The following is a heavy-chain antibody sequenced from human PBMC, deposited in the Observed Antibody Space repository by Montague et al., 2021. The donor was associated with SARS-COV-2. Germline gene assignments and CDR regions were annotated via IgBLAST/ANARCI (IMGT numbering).Heavy chain of an antibody. Sequence: SETLSLTCAVYGGSFSGYYWNWIRQPPGKGLEWIGEINHSGSTNYSPSLKSRVTISADTSKNQFSLKLSSVTAADTAVYYCVVVPLGPRGRGFDYWGQGTLVTVSS. CDR3: VVVPLGPRGRGFDY. D-gene: IGHD2-15*01. CDR1: GGSFSGYY. J-gene: IGHJ4*02. V-gene: IGHV4-34*01. CDR2: INHSGST.